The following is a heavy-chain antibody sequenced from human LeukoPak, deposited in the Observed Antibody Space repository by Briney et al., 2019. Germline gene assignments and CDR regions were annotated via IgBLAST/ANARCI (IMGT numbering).Heavy chain of an antibody. J-gene: IGHJ5*02. CDR2: MIPSGSII. CDR1: GFTFSDYN. CDR3: ARVGGDLVRGVIYGSNPDWFDP. D-gene: IGHD3-10*01. Sequence: GGSLRLSCAASGFTFSDYNMNWVRQAPGKGLEWISYMIPSGSIIYYADSVKGRFTVSRDNAKNSQYLQMNNLRAEDTAIYYCARVGGDLVRGVIYGSNPDWFDPWGQGTLVTVSS. V-gene: IGHV3-48*01.